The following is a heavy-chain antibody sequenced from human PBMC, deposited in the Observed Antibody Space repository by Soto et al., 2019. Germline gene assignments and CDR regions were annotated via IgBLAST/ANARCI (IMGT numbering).Heavy chain of an antibody. Sequence: QVQLQESGPGLVKPSGTLSLTCAVSGDSISSGNWWSWVRQPPGKGLEWIGEIYHSGGTNYNPSLKTRVTISVDKSKDQFSLTLSSVPAADTAVYYCAREANRFFVTGDYWYFDLWGRGNLVTVSS. J-gene: IGHJ2*01. D-gene: IGHD2-21*02. CDR1: GDSISSGNW. CDR3: AREANRFFVTGDYWYFDL. CDR2: IYHSGGT. V-gene: IGHV4-4*02.